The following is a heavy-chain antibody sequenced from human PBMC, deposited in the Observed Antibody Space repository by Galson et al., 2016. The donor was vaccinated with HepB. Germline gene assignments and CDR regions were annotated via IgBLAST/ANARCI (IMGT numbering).Heavy chain of an antibody. V-gene: IGHV3-30-3*01. CDR1: GFILCTYP. CDR2: ISYDGSKK. CDR3: ARGSGSYLGWVFDL. Sequence: SLRLSCAASGFILCTYPIHWVRQAPDKGLEWVAVISYDGSKKYYVDSLKGRFTISRDNSRSTVYLQMNSLRADDTAVYYCARGSGSYLGWVFDLWGRGALVTVSS. J-gene: IGHJ2*01. D-gene: IGHD1-26*01.